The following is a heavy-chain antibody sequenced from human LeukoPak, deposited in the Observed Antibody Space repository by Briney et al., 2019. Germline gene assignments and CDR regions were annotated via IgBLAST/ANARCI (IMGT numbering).Heavy chain of an antibody. CDR2: IIPFFATT. CDR3: VRGLGYCSAGNCYLFGMDV. Sequence: ESSVTVSCKASGGTLSSYAMTWVRQALGQGLEGMGGIIPFFATTNYAQKFQGRVTVTADESTRTSYMELTSLRSDDTAVYYCVRGLGYCSAGNCYLFGMDVWGQGTTVTVSS. V-gene: IGHV1-69*01. J-gene: IGHJ6*02. CDR1: GGTLSSYA. D-gene: IGHD2-15*01.